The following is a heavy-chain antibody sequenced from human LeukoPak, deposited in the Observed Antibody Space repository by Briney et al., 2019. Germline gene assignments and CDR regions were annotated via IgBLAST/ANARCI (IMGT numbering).Heavy chain of an antibody. Sequence: PGGSLRLSCAASGFTFNDYSLNWVRQAPGKGLEWVSYISSTSSTIYYADSVKGRFTISRDNGKDSLYLQLNSLRAEDTAVYYCAKDAALVKTGVSSWGQGTMVTVSS. CDR1: GFTFNDYS. CDR3: AKDAALVKTGVSS. V-gene: IGHV3-48*01. CDR2: ISSTSSTI. D-gene: IGHD3-3*01. J-gene: IGHJ3*01.